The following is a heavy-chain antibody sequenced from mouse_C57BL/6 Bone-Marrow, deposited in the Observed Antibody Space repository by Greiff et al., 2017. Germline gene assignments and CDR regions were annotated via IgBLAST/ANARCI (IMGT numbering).Heavy chain of an antibody. CDR2: IRSGSSTI. J-gene: IGHJ2*01. Sequence: EVMLVESGGGLVKPGGSLKLSCAASGFTFSDYGMHWVRQAPEKGLEWVAYIRSGSSTIYYADKVKGRFTISRDNAKNTLFLQMTSLRSDDTAMYYCAKTLYGSSLYYFDYWGQGTTLTVSS. CDR1: GFTFSDYG. CDR3: AKTLYGSSLYYFDY. V-gene: IGHV5-17*01. D-gene: IGHD1-1*01.